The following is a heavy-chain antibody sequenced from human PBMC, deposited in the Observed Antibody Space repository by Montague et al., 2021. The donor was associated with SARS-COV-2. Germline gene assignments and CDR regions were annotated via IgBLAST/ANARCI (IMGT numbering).Heavy chain of an antibody. D-gene: IGHD3-10*01. V-gene: IGHV3-23*03. CDR1: GFSFSNYA. CDR2: IFGSGSST. J-gene: IGHJ2*01. CDR3: AKDGATVRGLINWYFDL. Sequence: SLRLYCAVSGFSFSNYAMNWVRQAPGKGLEWVSVIFGSGSSTYYSGSVRGRFTVSRDNSKNTLYLQMNNLRAEDTAVYYCAKDGATVRGLINWYFDLWGRGTLVTVSS.